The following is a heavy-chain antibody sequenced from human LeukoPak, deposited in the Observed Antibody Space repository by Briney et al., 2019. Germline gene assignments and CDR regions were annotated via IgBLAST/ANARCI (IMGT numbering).Heavy chain of an antibody. D-gene: IGHD5-18*01. V-gene: IGHV4-39*01. J-gene: IGHJ4*02. Sequence: SETLSLTCTVSGASISRGTYYWGWIRQSPEKGLEWIGSIDSGGTTHYNSSLKSRIIISVDTSKNQVSLNLTSVTFADTAVYYCARHGYIQFWLYWGQGTQVIVSS. CDR1: GASISRGTYY. CDR2: IDSGGTT. CDR3: ARHGYIQFWLY.